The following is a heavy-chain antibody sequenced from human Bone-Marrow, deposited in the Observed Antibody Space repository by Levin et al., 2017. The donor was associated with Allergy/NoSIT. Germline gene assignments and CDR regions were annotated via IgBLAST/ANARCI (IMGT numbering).Heavy chain of an antibody. J-gene: IGHJ4*02. CDR3: ARVRFPGYHGSGSYYNEYYFDS. CDR2: IYDAGRT. D-gene: IGHD3-10*01. CDR1: GFTVSGYY. V-gene: IGHV3-53*01. Sequence: TGGSLRLSCAASGFTVSGYYLSWVRQAPGKGLEWVSTIYDAGRTYYADSVKGRFTISRDNSKDTLYLQMNSPRADDTAVYYCARVRFPGYHGSGSYYNEYYFDSWGQGTLVTVSS.